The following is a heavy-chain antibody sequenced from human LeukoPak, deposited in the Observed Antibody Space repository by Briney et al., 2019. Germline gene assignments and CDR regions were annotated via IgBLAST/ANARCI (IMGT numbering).Heavy chain of an antibody. Sequence: ASVKVSCKASGYTFTSYYMHWVRQAPGQGLEWMGIINPSVGSTSYAQKFQGRVTMTRDTSTSTVYMELSSLRSEDTAVYYCARDLEGSSFTWIQSSTPHAFDYWGQGTLVTVSS. CDR1: GYTFTSYY. CDR2: INPSVGST. CDR3: ARDLEGSSFTWIQSSTPHAFDY. J-gene: IGHJ4*02. V-gene: IGHV1-46*01. D-gene: IGHD5-18*01.